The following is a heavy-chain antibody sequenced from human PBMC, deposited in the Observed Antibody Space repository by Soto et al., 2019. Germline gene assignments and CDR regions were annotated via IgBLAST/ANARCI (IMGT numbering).Heavy chain of an antibody. D-gene: IGHD2-2*01. CDR3: ATALDSKFVVVPAAMSD. CDR2: FDPEDGET. V-gene: IGHV1-24*01. CDR1: GYTPTELS. Sequence: GASVKVSCKDSGYTPTELSMQWVRQAPGKGLEWMGGFDPEDGETIYAQKFQGRVTMTEDTSTDTAYMELSSLRSEDTAVYYCATALDSKFVVVPAAMSDWGQGTLVTVSS. J-gene: IGHJ4*02.